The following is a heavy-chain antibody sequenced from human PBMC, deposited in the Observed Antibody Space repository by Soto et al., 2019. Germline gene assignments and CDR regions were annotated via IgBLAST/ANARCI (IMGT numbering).Heavy chain of an antibody. CDR3: ARDQAHYYDSSGYYPDD. D-gene: IGHD3-22*01. J-gene: IGHJ4*02. Sequence: QVQLVESGGGVVQPGRSLRLSCTASGFTFSRYAIHWVRQAPGKGLEWVALISYDGGNTYYVDSVKGRFTISRDNSKNTLYLQMNSLRPEDTAVYYCARDQAHYYDSSGYYPDDWGQGTLVTVSS. V-gene: IGHV3-30-3*01. CDR1: GFTFSRYA. CDR2: ISYDGGNT.